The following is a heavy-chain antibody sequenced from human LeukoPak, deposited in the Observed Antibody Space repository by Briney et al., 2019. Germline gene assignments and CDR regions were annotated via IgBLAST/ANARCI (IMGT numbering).Heavy chain of an antibody. CDR1: GFTFSTDW. V-gene: IGHV3-74*01. CDR3: ATSLYSGYMDF. Sequence: PGGSLRLSCAASGFTFSTDWMHWVRQPPGKGLVWVSRINTNGSDTNYADSVRGRFTISRDNAKNTLYLQMNSLRAEDTAVYYCATSLYSGYMDFWGKGTTVTVSS. D-gene: IGHD2-15*01. CDR2: INTNGSDT. J-gene: IGHJ6*03.